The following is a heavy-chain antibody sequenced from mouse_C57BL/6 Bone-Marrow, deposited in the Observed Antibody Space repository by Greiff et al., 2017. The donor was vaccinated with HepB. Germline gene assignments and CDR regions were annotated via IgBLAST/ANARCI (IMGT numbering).Heavy chain of an antibody. CDR3: AREGYYYGSSYSAAWFAY. CDR2: ISYDGSN. J-gene: IGHJ3*01. CDR1: GYSITSGYY. D-gene: IGHD1-1*01. Sequence: ESGPGLVKPSQSLSLTCSVTGYSITSGYYWNWIRQFPGNKLEWMGYISYDGSNNYNPSLKNRISITRDTSKNQFFLKLNSVTTEDTATYYCAREGYYYGSSYSAAWFAYWGQGTLVTVSA. V-gene: IGHV3-6*01.